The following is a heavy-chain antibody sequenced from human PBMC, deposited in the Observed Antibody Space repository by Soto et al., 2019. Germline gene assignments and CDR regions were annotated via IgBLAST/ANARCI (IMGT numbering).Heavy chain of an antibody. CDR3: ARDYTAMARGGGMDV. V-gene: IGHV3-30-3*01. J-gene: IGHJ6*02. CDR2: ISYDGINK. Sequence: GGSLRLSCAASGFTFSSYAMHWVRQAPGKGLEWVAVISYDGINKYYADSVKGRFTISRDNSKNTLYLQMNSLRAEDTAVYYCARDYTAMARGGGMDVWGQGTTLTVSS. CDR1: GFTFSSYA. D-gene: IGHD5-18*01.